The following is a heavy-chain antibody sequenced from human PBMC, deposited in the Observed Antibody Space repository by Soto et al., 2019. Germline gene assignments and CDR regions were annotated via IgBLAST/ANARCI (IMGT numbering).Heavy chain of an antibody. CDR2: IYYSGST. CDR3: VRHAACSSIRCFSGYF. CDR1: GGSIIRYY. J-gene: IGHJ2*01. Sequence: SETLSLTCTVSGGSIIRYYWSWIRQPPGKGLEWIGYIYYSGSTNYNPSLKSRVTISVDTSKNQFSLKLSSVTAADTSVYYCVRHAACSSIRCFSGYF. V-gene: IGHV4-59*08. D-gene: IGHD2-15*01.